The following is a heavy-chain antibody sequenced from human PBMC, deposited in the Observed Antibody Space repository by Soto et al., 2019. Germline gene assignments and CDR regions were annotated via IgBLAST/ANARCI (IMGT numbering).Heavy chain of an antibody. Sequence: GGSLRLSCAASGFTFSSYSMNWVRQAPGKGLEWVSSISSSSYIYYADSVKGRFTISRDNAKNSLYLQMNSLRAEDTAVYYCARAHRADYYGSGSYFNYYYYMDVWGKGTTVTVSS. CDR2: ISSSSYI. D-gene: IGHD3-10*01. J-gene: IGHJ6*03. CDR1: GFTFSSYS. V-gene: IGHV3-21*01. CDR3: ARAHRADYYGSGSYFNYYYYMDV.